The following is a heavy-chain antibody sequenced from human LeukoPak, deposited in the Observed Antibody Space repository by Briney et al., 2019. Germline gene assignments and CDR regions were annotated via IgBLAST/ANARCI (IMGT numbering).Heavy chain of an antibody. CDR3: ARGLGGASYYMDV. Sequence: SETLSLTCSVSSGSISSFYWTWVRQSAWKGLEWIGRVDTSGSTHYNPSLKGRATMSLDTSKYQFSLRLTSVTVADTAVYYCARGLGGASYYMDVWGKGTTVAVSS. CDR1: SGSISSFY. CDR2: VDTSGST. V-gene: IGHV4-4*07. D-gene: IGHD3-16*01. J-gene: IGHJ6*03.